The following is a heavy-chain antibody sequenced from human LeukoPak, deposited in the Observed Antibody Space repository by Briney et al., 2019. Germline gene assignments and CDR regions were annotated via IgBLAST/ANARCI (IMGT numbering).Heavy chain of an antibody. CDR2: IIPIFGTA. D-gene: IGHD2-2*01. CDR1: GGTFSSYA. CDR3: ACGGDIVVPGY. V-gene: IGHV1-69*13. Sequence: GASVKVSCKASGGTFSSYAISWVRQAPGQGLEWMGGIIPIFGTANYAQKFQGRVTITADESTGTAYVELSSLRSEDTAVYYCACGGDIVVPGYWGQGTLVTVSS. J-gene: IGHJ4*02.